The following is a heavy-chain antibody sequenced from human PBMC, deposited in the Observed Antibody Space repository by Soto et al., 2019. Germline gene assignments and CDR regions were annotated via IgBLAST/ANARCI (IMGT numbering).Heavy chain of an antibody. CDR3: ASVTSIAVAGNES. Sequence: QVQLVQSGGEVRKPGASVKVSCKASGDTITNYGISWVRQAPGQGLEWMGWISFYNGNTKYAQNLQGSVTLTTDTSTSTAYMQLRSRRSDDTAVYYCASVTSIAVAGNESWGQGTLVTVSS. V-gene: IGHV1-18*01. CDR1: GDTITNYG. D-gene: IGHD6-19*01. CDR2: ISFYNGNT. J-gene: IGHJ4*02.